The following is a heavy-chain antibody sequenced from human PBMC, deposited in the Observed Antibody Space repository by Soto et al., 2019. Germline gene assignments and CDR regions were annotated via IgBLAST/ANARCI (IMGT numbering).Heavy chain of an antibody. D-gene: IGHD1-20*01. V-gene: IGHV4-61*01. CDR2: IYYSGST. Sequence: PSGTLSLTCTVSGGSISSSSYYWGWIRQPPGKGLEWIGYIYYSGSTNYNPSLKSRVTISVDTSKNQFSLKLSSVTAADTAVYYCARDPRVNWNGDCWFDPWGQGTLVTVSS. CDR3: ARDPRVNWNGDCWFDP. J-gene: IGHJ5*02. CDR1: GGSISSSSYY.